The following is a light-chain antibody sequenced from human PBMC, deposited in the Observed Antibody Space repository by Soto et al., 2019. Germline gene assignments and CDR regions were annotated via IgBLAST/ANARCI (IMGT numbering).Light chain of an antibody. J-gene: IGKJ3*01. V-gene: IGKV3-11*01. CDR1: QSVSSN. CDR2: DAS. CDR3: QQRSNWPPLT. Sequence: EIVFGQSPGILSLFPGERDTILCRVGQSVSSNFLAWYQQKPGQAPRLLLYDASNRATGIPARFSGSGSGTDFILTISSLEPEDFAVYYCQQRSNWPPLTFGHGTQVDIK.